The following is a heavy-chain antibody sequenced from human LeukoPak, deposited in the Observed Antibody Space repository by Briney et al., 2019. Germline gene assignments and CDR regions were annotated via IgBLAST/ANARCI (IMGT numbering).Heavy chain of an antibody. CDR3: ASRIRDGYNFDAFDT. Sequence: GESLKISCKGSGYSFTSYWIGWVRQMPGKGLEWMGIIYPGDSDTRYSPSFQGQVTISADKSISTAYLQWSSLKASDTVMYYCASRIRDGYNFDAFDTWGQGTMVTVSS. V-gene: IGHV5-51*01. CDR2: IYPGDSDT. J-gene: IGHJ3*02. D-gene: IGHD5-24*01. CDR1: GYSFTSYW.